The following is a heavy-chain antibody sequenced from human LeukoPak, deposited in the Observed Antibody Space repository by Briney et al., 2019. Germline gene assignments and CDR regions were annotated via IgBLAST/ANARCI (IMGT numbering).Heavy chain of an antibody. CDR2: ISGSGGST. V-gene: IGHV3-23*01. D-gene: IGHD3-22*01. CDR3: AKDREAVVITTIRSTPPTDY. Sequence: GGSLRLSCAASGFTFSSYAMSWVRQAPGKGLEWVSAISGSGGSTYYADSVKGRFTISRDNSKNTLYLQMNSLRAEDTAVYYCAKDREAVVITTIRSTPPTDYWGQGTLVTVSS. CDR1: GFTFSSYA. J-gene: IGHJ4*02.